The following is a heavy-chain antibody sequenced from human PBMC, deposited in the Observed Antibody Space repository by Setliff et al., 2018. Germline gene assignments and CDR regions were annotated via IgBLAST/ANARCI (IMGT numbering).Heavy chain of an antibody. CDR2: IFTSGST. V-gene: IGHV4-61*02. Sequence: TLSLTCTVSGGNIRSGRYYWSWIRQPAGKGLEWIGRIFTSGSTEYSPSLNSRLTISMDTSNNQFSLRAEDTAVYYCVRDLHWGFDYWGLGTLVTVSS. J-gene: IGHJ4*02. CDR1: GGNIRSGRYY. CDR3: VRDLHWGFDY. D-gene: IGHD7-27*01.